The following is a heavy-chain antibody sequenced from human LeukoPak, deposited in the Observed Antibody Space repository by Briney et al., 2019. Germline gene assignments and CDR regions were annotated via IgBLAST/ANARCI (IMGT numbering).Heavy chain of an antibody. D-gene: IGHD5-24*01. Sequence: SVKVSCKASGGTFSSYAISWVRQATGQGLEWMGGIIPIFGTANYAQKFQGRVTITTDESTSTAYMELSSLRSEDTAVYYCARDSSRDGYNSPGYWGQGTLVTVSS. CDR2: IIPIFGTA. CDR1: GGTFSSYA. J-gene: IGHJ4*02. CDR3: ARDSSRDGYNSPGY. V-gene: IGHV1-69*05.